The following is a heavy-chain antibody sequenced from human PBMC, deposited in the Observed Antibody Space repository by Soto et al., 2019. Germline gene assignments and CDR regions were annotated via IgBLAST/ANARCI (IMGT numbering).Heavy chain of an antibody. CDR1: GYTFINYD. CDR2: MNPGSGKT. Sequence: ASVKVSCKASGYTFINYDSSWVRQATGQGLEWMGWMNPGSGKTGYANKFQGRVTMTRDASTSTANLELSSLTSEDTAVYYCARMASAGTLKWFDPWGKGTLVTAPQ. D-gene: IGHD6-13*01. J-gene: IGHJ5*02. V-gene: IGHV1-8*02. CDR3: ARMASAGTLKWFDP.